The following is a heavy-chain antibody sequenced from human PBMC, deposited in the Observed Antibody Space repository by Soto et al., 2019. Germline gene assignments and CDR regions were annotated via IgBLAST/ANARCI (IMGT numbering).Heavy chain of an antibody. CDR1: GASITVRFF. J-gene: IGHJ5*02. Sequence: PSETLSLTCTVPGASITVRFFWSWIRQLAGKGLEWIGSFSLSGNTNYNPSLRSRITMSADVSKNQFSLGLTSVTAAATAVYYCALYRASSAVPSWGQGTLVTVSS. V-gene: IGHV4-4*07. CDR2: FSLSGNT. CDR3: ALYRASSAVPS. D-gene: IGHD2-2*01.